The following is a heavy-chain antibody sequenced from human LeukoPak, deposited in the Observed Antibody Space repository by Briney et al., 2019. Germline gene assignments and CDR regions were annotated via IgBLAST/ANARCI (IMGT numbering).Heavy chain of an antibody. D-gene: IGHD4-23*01. V-gene: IGHV3-74*01. Sequence: GGSLRLSCAASGFTFSSYWMNWVRQAPGKGLVWVSRIASDGSSTTYADSVKGRFSISRDNAKNTLYLQMNSLRVEDTAVYYCARGRPHGNDYRGQGTLVTVSS. CDR3: ARGRPHGNDY. CDR2: IASDGSST. J-gene: IGHJ4*02. CDR1: GFTFSSYW.